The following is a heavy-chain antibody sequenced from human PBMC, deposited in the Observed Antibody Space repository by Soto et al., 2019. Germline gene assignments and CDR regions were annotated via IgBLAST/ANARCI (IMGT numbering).Heavy chain of an antibody. CDR3: ATTSQQWLVDY. J-gene: IGHJ4*02. D-gene: IGHD6-19*01. V-gene: IGHV3-53*01. Sequence: EVQLVESGGGLIQPGGSLRLSCAASGFTVSSNYMSWVRQAPGKGLEWVSVIYSGGSTYYADSVKGRFTISRDNSKNTRYLQMISLRAEDTAVYYCATTSQQWLVDYWGQGTLVTVSS. CDR1: GFTVSSNY. CDR2: IYSGGST.